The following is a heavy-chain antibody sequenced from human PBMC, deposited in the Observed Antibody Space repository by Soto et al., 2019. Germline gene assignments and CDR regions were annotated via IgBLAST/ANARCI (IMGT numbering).Heavy chain of an antibody. CDR3: ASLVAAPSSFSSYDYGMDV. J-gene: IGHJ6*02. V-gene: IGHV3-21*01. D-gene: IGHD6-6*01. CDR2: ISSSSSDI. CDR1: GFPFRIYT. Sequence: AGSLRLSCAASGFPFRIYTMDLVRQSPGKGLEWVSSISSSSSDIYYADSVKGRFTVSRDNAKNSLYLQMKSLRAEDTAVYYCASLVAAPSSFSSYDYGMDVWGQGTTVTVSS.